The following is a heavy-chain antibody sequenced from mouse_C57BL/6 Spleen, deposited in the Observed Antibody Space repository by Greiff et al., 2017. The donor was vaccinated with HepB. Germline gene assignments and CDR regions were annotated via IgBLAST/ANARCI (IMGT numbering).Heavy chain of an antibody. CDR3: TTPLYYYGSSPNY. CDR1: GFNIKDDY. CDR2: IDPENGDT. D-gene: IGHD1-1*01. J-gene: IGHJ2*01. Sequence: EVQLQESGAELVRPGASVKLSCTASGFNIKDDYMHWVKQRPEQGLEWIGWIDPENGDTEYASKFQGKATITADTSSNTAYLQLSSLTSEDTAVYYCTTPLYYYGSSPNYWGQGTTLTVSS. V-gene: IGHV14-4*01.